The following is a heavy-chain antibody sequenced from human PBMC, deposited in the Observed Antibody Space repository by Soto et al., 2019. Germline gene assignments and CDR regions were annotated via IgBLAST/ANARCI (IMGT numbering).Heavy chain of an antibody. CDR1: GGSISSSSYY. J-gene: IGHJ6*02. Sequence: SETLSLTCTVSGGSISSSSYYWGWILQPPGKGLEWIGSIYYSGSTYYNPSLKSRVTISVDTSKNQFSLKLSSVTAADTAVYYCARLTAARQRYYYYYGMDVWGQGTTVTVSS. V-gene: IGHV4-39*01. CDR2: IYYSGST. CDR3: ARLTAARQRYYYYYGMDV. D-gene: IGHD6-6*01.